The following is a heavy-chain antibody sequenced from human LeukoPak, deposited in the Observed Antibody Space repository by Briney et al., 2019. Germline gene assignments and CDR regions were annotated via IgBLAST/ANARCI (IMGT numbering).Heavy chain of an antibody. J-gene: IGHJ4*02. CDR3: ARDIEGGNGPFDY. CDR1: GGSVSSYY. CDR2: IYYRGST. V-gene: IGHV4-59*02. Sequence: SETLSLTCTVSGGSVSSYYWNWIRQPPGRGLEWIGYIYYRGSTNYNPSLKSRVTISADTSKNQFSLKLSSVTAADTAVYYCARDIEGGNGPFDYWGQGTLVRVSS. D-gene: IGHD1-26*01.